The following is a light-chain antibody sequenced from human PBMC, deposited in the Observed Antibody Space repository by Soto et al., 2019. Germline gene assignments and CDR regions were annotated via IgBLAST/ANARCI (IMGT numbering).Light chain of an antibody. Sequence: QAVVTQPPSVSGAPGQRVTISCTGNNSNIGAGYDVHWYQQLPGTAPKLIIYDDDNRPSGVPDRFSGSKSGTSAFLAITGLQAEDEADYHCHSYDSSLSGVVFGGGTKVTVL. CDR2: DDD. CDR1: NSNIGAGYD. J-gene: IGLJ3*02. V-gene: IGLV1-40*01. CDR3: HSYDSSLSGVV.